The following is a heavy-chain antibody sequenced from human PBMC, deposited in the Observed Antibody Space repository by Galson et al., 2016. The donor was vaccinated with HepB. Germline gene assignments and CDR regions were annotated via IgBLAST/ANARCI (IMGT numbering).Heavy chain of an antibody. J-gene: IGHJ4*02. D-gene: IGHD3-22*01. V-gene: IGHV3-30-3*01. Sequence: SLRLSCAASGFTFSSYPMHWVRQAPGKGLEWVAVISYDANQKYYADSVQGRFTISRDNSKNTLFLQMNSLRAEDTAVYYCARDAMGDYSDSRGYGQGDFWGQGTLVAGSS. CDR1: GFTFSSYP. CDR2: ISYDANQK. CDR3: ARDAMGDYSDSRGYGQGDF.